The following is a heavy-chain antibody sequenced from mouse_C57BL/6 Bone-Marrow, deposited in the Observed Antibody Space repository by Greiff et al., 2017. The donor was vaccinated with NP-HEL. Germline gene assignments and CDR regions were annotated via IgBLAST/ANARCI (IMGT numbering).Heavy chain of an antibody. V-gene: IGHV5-6*01. CDR3: AREGPYGDYAMDY. D-gene: IGHD1-1*01. Sequence: VQVVESGGDLVKPGGSLKLSCAASGFTFSSYGMSWVRQTPDKRLEWVATISSGGSYTYYPDSVKGRFTISRDNAKNTLYLQMSSLKSEDTAMYYCAREGPYGDYAMDYWGQGTSVTVSS. J-gene: IGHJ4*01. CDR2: ISSGGSYT. CDR1: GFTFSSYG.